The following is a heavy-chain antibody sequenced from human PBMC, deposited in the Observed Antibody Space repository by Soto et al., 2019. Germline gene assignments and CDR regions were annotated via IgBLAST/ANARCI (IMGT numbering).Heavy chain of an antibody. CDR2: ISKDGSVQ. Sequence: QVQLVESGGRVVQPGRSLRLSCAASGFIFNRYAIHWVRQTPGKGLEWVAVISKDGSVQYYADSVRGRFIISRDKSKDTVYLEMNSLRAEDTAVFYCARSRSGAVPDSFGYWGQGTLLTVSS. J-gene: IGHJ4*02. CDR3: ARSRSGAVPDSFGY. CDR1: GFIFNRYA. V-gene: IGHV3-30-3*01. D-gene: IGHD3-3*01.